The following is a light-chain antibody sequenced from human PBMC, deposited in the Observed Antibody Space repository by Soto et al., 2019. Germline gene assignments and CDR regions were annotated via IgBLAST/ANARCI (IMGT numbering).Light chain of an antibody. J-gene: IGKJ3*01. CDR3: QHRHN. Sequence: ALTQSPATLSLSPGERATVSCRASQSVGNFLTWYQQKPGQPPTLLIYDASIRAAGFPARFSGSGSGTDFTLNICSLEPGDYAVYYCQHRHNFGPGTKVDLK. CDR2: DAS. V-gene: IGKV3-11*01. CDR1: QSVGNF.